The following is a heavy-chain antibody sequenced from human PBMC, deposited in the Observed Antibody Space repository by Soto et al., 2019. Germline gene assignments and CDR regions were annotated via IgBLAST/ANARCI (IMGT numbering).Heavy chain of an antibody. V-gene: IGHV3-30-3*01. Sequence: SLRLSCAASGFTFSSYAMHWVRQAPGKGLEWVAVISYDGSNKYYADSVKGRFTISRDNSKNTLYLQMNSLRAEDTAVYYCARAEGSYFDYWGQGTLVTVSS. CDR3: ARAEGSYFDY. CDR1: GFTFSSYA. CDR2: ISYDGSNK. J-gene: IGHJ4*02.